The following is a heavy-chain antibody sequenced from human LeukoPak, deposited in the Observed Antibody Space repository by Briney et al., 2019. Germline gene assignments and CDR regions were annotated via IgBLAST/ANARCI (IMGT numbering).Heavy chain of an antibody. J-gene: IGHJ4*02. Sequence: SETLSLTCAVHGGSFSGYYWSWIRQPPGKGLEWIGEINHSGSTNYNPSLKSRVTISVDTSKNQFSLKLSSVTAADTAVYYCARGKFTGCCSGGSCYSAAHFDYWGQGTLVTVSS. CDR3: ARGKFTGCCSGGSCYSAAHFDY. V-gene: IGHV4-34*01. D-gene: IGHD2-15*01. CDR2: INHSGST. CDR1: GGSFSGYY.